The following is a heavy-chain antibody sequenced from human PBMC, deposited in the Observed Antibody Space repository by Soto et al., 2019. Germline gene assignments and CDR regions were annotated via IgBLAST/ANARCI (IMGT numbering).Heavy chain of an antibody. D-gene: IGHD6-6*01. CDR3: ARDPSYSSSSDYYYYGMDV. V-gene: IGHV1-69*13. Sequence: SVKVSCKASGGTFSSYAISWVRQAPGQGLEWMGGIIPIFGTANYAQKFQGRVTITAGESTSTAYMELSSLRSEDTAVYYCARDPSYSSSSDYYYYGMDVWGQGTTVTVSS. J-gene: IGHJ6*02. CDR2: IIPIFGTA. CDR1: GGTFSSYA.